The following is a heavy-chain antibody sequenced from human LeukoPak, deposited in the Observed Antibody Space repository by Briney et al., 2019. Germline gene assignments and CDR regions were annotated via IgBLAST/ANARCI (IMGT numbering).Heavy chain of an antibody. V-gene: IGHV4-59*08. CDR2: IYYSGST. CDR3: ARAAGYCSSTSCYGNYNWFDP. D-gene: IGHD2-2*01. Sequence: PSETLSLTCTVSGGSISSYYWSWIRQPPGKGLECIGYIYYSGSTNYNPSLKSRVTISVDTSKNQFSLKLSSVTAADTAVYYCARAAGYCSSTSCYGNYNWFDPWGQGTLVTVSS. CDR1: GGSISSYY. J-gene: IGHJ5*02.